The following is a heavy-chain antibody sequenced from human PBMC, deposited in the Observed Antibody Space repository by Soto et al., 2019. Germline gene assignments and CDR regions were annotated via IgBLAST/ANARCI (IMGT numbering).Heavy chain of an antibody. J-gene: IGHJ6*02. CDR2: ISDSGGCT. CDR3: AKDALGDYFYYGMDV. CDR1: GFTFNNYA. Sequence: EVQLLESGGGLVQPGGSLRLSWAVSGFTFNNYAMNWVRQAPGKGLEWVSSISDSGGCTYYADSVKGRFTISRDNSKNTLCLQMNSLRAEDTAIYYCAKDALGDYFYYGMDVWGQGTTVTVSS. V-gene: IGHV3-23*01.